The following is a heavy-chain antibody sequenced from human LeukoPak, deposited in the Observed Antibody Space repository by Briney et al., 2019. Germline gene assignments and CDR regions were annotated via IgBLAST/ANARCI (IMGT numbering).Heavy chain of an antibody. Sequence: PSETLSLTCAVYGGSFSGYYWSWIRQPPGKGLEWIGEINHSGSTYYNPSLKSRVTISVDTSKNQFSLKLSSVTAADTAVYYCAREAGYYDGSAPADAFDIWGQGTMVTVSS. CDR3: AREAGYYDGSAPADAFDI. CDR2: INHSGST. D-gene: IGHD3-22*01. CDR1: GGSFSGYY. V-gene: IGHV4-34*01. J-gene: IGHJ3*02.